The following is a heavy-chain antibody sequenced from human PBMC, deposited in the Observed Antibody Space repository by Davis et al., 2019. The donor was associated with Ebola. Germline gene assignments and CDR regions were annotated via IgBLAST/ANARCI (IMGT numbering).Heavy chain of an antibody. Sequence: GESLKISCAASGFTFSSYGMHWVRQAPGKGLEWVAVISYDGSNKYYADSVKGRFSISRDNSLNTLYLQMSDLRAEDTAIYYCAKIRERGWLPFSVDKWGRGTLVTVSS. V-gene: IGHV3-30*18. J-gene: IGHJ1*01. CDR3: AKIRERGWLPFSVDK. D-gene: IGHD5-18*01. CDR1: GFTFSSYG. CDR2: ISYDGSNK.